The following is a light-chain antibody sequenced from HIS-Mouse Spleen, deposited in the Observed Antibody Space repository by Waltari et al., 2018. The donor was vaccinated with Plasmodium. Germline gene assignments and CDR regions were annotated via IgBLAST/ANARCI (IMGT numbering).Light chain of an antibody. Sequence: IVMTPSPATLSVSPGERATLSCRARQSVSSNLAWYQQKPGQAPRLLIYGASTRATGIPARFSGSGSGTEFTLTISSLQSEDFAVYYCQQYNNWSFTFGPGTKVDIK. CDR1: QSVSSN. J-gene: IGKJ3*01. V-gene: IGKV3-15*01. CDR3: QQYNNWSFT. CDR2: GAS.